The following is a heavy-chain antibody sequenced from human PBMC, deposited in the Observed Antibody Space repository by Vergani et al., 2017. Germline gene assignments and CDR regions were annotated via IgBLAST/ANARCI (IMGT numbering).Heavy chain of an antibody. CDR3: AKDLSGWYDSLEY. CDR1: GFTFSSYG. V-gene: IGHV3-30*18. D-gene: IGHD6-19*01. J-gene: IGHJ4*02. Sequence: QVQLVESGGGVVQPGRSLRLSCAASGFTFSSYGMHWVRQAPGKGLEWVAVISYDGSNKYYADSVKGRFTISRDNSKNTLYLQMNSLRAEDTAVYYCAKDLSGWYDSLEYWGQGTLVTVSS. CDR2: ISYDGSNK.